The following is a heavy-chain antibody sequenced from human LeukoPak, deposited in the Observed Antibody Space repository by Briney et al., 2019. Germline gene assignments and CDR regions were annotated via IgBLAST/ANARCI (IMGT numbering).Heavy chain of an antibody. V-gene: IGHV3-7*05. J-gene: IGHJ3*02. CDR2: IKQDGSQK. CDR1: GFTFSSYG. D-gene: IGHD4-17*01. Sequence: GGSLRLSCAASGFTFSSYGMSWVRQAPGKGLEWVATIKQDGSQKEYVDSMKGRLTISRDNAKNSLYLQMNSLRAEDTAMYYCARDPTVTNFHDAFDIWGQGTMVTVSS. CDR3: ARDPTVTNFHDAFDI.